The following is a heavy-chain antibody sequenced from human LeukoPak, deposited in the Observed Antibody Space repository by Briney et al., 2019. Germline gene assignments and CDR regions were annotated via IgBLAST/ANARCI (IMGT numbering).Heavy chain of an antibody. CDR1: GFTVSSNY. CDR2: TYTGGST. J-gene: IGHJ3*02. Sequence: GGSLRLSCAASGFTVSSNYMSWVRQAPGKGLEWVSATYTGGSTNYADSVKGRFSISRDNSKNTLYLQMNSLRAEDTAVYYCARVDVVTVGKNAFDIWGQGTMVTVSS. D-gene: IGHD4-23*01. V-gene: IGHV3-53*01. CDR3: ARVDVVTVGKNAFDI.